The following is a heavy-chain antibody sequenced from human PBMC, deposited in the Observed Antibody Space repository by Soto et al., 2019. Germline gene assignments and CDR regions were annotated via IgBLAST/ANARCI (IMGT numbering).Heavy chain of an antibody. Sequence: KTSETLSLTCTVSGGSISSGDYYWSWIRQPPGKGLEWIGYIYYSGGTYYNPSLKSRVTISVDTSKNQFSPKLSSVTAADTAVYYCAREGLYYDFWSGYYSPRGNWFDPWGQGTLVTVSS. D-gene: IGHD3-3*01. J-gene: IGHJ5*02. CDR3: AREGLYYDFWSGYYSPRGNWFDP. CDR2: IYYSGGT. V-gene: IGHV4-30-4*01. CDR1: GGSISSGDYY.